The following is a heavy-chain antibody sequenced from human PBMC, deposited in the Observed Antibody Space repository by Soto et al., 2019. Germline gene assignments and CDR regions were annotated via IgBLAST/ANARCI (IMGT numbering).Heavy chain of an antibody. CDR1: GGSISSSSYY. D-gene: IGHD7-27*01. J-gene: IGHJ4*02. CDR2: IYYSGST. Sequence: SETLSLTCTVSGGSISSSSYYWGWIRQPPGKGLEWIGYIYYSGSTYYNPSLKSRFTISRDNTKNQLYLQMNSLRAEDTALYYCARESNAHFDYWGQGTMVTVSS. V-gene: IGHV4-39*02. CDR3: ARESNAHFDY.